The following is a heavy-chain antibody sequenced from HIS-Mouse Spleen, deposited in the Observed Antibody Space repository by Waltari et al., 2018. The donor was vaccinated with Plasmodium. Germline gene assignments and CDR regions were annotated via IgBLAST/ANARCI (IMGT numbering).Heavy chain of an antibody. CDR1: GFTFGIFR. J-gene: IGHJ2*01. CDR3: ARDTRLEVRSYWYFDL. Sequence: EVQLVESGGGRVKPGGSLSLSGAVSGFTFGIFRMNWVPMPPGKGLEWGSSISSSSSYIYYADSVKGRFTISRDNAKNSLYLQMNSLRAEDTAVYYCARDTRLEVRSYWYFDLWGRGTLVTVSS. V-gene: IGHV3-21*01. CDR2: ISSSSSYI. D-gene: IGHD3-3*01.